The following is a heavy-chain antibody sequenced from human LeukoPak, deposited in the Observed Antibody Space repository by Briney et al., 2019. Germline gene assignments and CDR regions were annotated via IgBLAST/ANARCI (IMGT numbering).Heavy chain of an antibody. V-gene: IGHV3-23*01. Sequence: GGSLRLSCVGSGFTFRSHAMSWVRQAPEKGLEFVSGIYENGGTTYYADSVKGRFTISRDNSKNTLYLQMNSLRAEDTAVYYCARAGWGSPPPFDYWGQGTLVTVSS. D-gene: IGHD6-19*01. CDR2: IYENGGTT. J-gene: IGHJ4*02. CDR1: GFTFRSHA. CDR3: ARAGWGSPPPFDY.